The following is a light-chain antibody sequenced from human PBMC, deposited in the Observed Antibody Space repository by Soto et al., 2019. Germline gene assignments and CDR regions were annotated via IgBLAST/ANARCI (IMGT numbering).Light chain of an antibody. V-gene: IGKV3-20*01. CDR2: GAS. CDR1: QSVSSNY. CDR3: QQYDISPLIT. J-gene: IGKJ5*01. Sequence: EIVLTQSPDTLSLSPGERATLSCRASQSVSSNYLAWYQQKPGQAPRLLIYGASSRATGIPDRFSGSGSGTDFTLTIRRLEPEDFAVYYCQQYDISPLITFGQGTRLEIK.